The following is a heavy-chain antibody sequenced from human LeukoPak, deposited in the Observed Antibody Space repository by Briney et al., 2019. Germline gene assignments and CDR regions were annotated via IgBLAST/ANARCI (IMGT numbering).Heavy chain of an antibody. CDR3: ARDPRYYYDSSGYDFYFDY. Sequence: GGSLRLSCAASGFTFSSYAMHWVRQAPGKGPEWVAVISYDGSNKYYADSVKGRFTISRDNSKNTLYLQMNSLRAEDTAVYYCARDPRYYYDSSGYDFYFDYWGQGTLVTVSS. CDR2: ISYDGSNK. J-gene: IGHJ4*02. D-gene: IGHD3-22*01. V-gene: IGHV3-30-3*01. CDR1: GFTFSSYA.